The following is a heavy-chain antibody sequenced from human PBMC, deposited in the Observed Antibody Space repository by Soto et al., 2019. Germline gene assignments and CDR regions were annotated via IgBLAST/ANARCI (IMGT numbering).Heavy chain of an antibody. CDR2: IYYSGST. Sequence: PSETLSLTCTVSGGSVRSGSYYWSWIRQPPGKGLEWIGYIYYSGSTNYNPSLKSRVTISVDTSKNLYSLKLSSVTAADTAVYYCARDYLYYDSSGYSMNGLYYLDVWGQGTLVTVSS. V-gene: IGHV4-61*01. D-gene: IGHD3-22*01. J-gene: IGHJ4*02. CDR3: ARDYLYYDSSGYSMNGLYYLDV. CDR1: GGSVRSGSYY.